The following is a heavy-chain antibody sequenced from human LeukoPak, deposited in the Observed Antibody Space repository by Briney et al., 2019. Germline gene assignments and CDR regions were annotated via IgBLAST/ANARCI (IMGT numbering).Heavy chain of an antibody. CDR1: GFTLSNYW. CDR2: IDADGSSA. J-gene: IGHJ6*02. D-gene: IGHD3-10*01. CDR3: ARDYGRSRDYGMDV. V-gene: IGHV3-74*01. Sequence: GGSLRLSCAASGFTLSNYWMHWVRQAPGKGLVWVSRIDADGSSASYADSVKGRFTISRDNAKNTLYLQMNSLRAEDTAMYYCARDYGRSRDYGMDVWGQGTTVTVSS.